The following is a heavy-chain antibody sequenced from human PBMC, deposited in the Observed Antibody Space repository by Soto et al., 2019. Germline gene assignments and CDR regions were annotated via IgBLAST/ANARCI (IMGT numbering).Heavy chain of an antibody. Sequence: QVQLQESGPGLVKPSQTLSLTCSVSGGYISSVGNYWSWIRQHPGKGLEWSGFIYYTGHTKYNAALKRRVNIAGDMSENQFSLTQTSVTAADTAVYYCAREDINETFFDSWGPGILVTVSS. V-gene: IGHV4-31*03. D-gene: IGHD2-8*01. CDR3: AREDINETFFDS. CDR2: IYYTGHT. CDR1: GGYISSVGNY. J-gene: IGHJ4*02.